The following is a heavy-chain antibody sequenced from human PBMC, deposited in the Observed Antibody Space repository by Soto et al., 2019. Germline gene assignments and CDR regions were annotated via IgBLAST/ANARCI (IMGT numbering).Heavy chain of an antibody. CDR2: IYYSGST. D-gene: IGHD2-2*01. Sequence: PSETLSLTCTVSGGSISSGGYYWSWIRQHPGKGLEWIGYIYYSGSTYYNPSLKSRVTISVDTSKNQFSLKLSSVTAAGTAVYYCARDKRKYQLLLGDYYYGMDVWGQGTTVTVSS. V-gene: IGHV4-31*03. CDR1: GGSISSGGYY. CDR3: ARDKRKYQLLLGDYYYGMDV. J-gene: IGHJ6*02.